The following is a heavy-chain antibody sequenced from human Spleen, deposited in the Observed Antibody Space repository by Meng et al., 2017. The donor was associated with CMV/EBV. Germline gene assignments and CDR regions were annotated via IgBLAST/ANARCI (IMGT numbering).Heavy chain of an antibody. J-gene: IGHJ4*02. Sequence: GESLKISCAASGFSVTGHYMTWVRQAPGKGLDWVAVISYDGGKKYYAGSVEGRFTISRDNSKNTLYLEMNSLRAEDTAVYYCARWRGGSGSYDWGQGTLVTVSS. CDR1: GFSVTGHY. CDR2: ISYDGGKK. D-gene: IGHD3-10*01. V-gene: IGHV3-30-3*01. CDR3: ARWRGGSGSYD.